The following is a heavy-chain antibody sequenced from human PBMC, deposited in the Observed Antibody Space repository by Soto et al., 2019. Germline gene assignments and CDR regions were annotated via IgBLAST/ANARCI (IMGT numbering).Heavy chain of an antibody. CDR1: GGTFRYYP. Sequence: QVQLVQSGTEVKKPGSSVKVSCKASGGTFRYYPINWVRQAPGQGLEWMGSIFPLTDIPDYAQNFQARLTITAHKSTSTAYMELSSLTSDDTAMYFCARGPLVVLNYFESWGQGTLVTVSS. CDR2: IFPLTDIP. V-gene: IGHV1-69*02. CDR3: ARGPLVVLNYFES. J-gene: IGHJ4*02.